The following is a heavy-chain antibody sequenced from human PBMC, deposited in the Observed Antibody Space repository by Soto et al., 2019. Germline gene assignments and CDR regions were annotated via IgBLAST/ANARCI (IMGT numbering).Heavy chain of an antibody. CDR2: ITGSGTGT. Sequence: PGGSLRLSCAASGVTFSTYAMSWVRQAPGKGLEWVSSITGSGTGTYYADSVKGRFTISRDNFKNTLYLQMSSLRAEDTALYYCAKDYYMDVWGKGTTVTVSS. V-gene: IGHV3-23*01. J-gene: IGHJ6*03. CDR3: AKDYYMDV. CDR1: GVTFSTYA.